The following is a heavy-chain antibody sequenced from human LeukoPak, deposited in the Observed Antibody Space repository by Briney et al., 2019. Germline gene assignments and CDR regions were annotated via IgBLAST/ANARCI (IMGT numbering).Heavy chain of an antibody. CDR1: GFTFSSYA. CDR2: ISYDGSNK. D-gene: IGHD6-19*01. V-gene: IGHV3-30*04. J-gene: IGHJ6*03. CDR3: ARTGYSSGWYDGPATRYYYMDV. Sequence: PGGSLRLSCAASGFTFSSYAMHWVRQAPGKGLEWVAVISYDGSNKYYADSVKGRFTISRDNSKNTLYLQMNSLRAEDTAVYYCARTGYSSGWYDGPATRYYYMDVWGKGTTVTVSS.